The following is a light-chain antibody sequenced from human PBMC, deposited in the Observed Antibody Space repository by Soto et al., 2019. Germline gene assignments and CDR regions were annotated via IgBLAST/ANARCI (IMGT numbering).Light chain of an antibody. V-gene: IGKV4-1*01. J-gene: IGKJ2*01. Sequence: DIVLTQSPDSLAVSLGERAAINCKSSQSVLYNSNNNTYLAWYQQKPGQPPKLLMYWAFARESGVPERFSGSGSGTDFSLTISSLQAEDLAVYYCQQYYSAPYTFGQGTKLEI. CDR1: QSVLYNSNNNTY. CDR2: WAF. CDR3: QQYYSAPYT.